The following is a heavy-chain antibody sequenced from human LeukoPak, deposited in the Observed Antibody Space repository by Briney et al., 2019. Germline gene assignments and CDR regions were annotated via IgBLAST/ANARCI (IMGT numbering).Heavy chain of an antibody. J-gene: IGHJ4*02. Sequence: SVKVSCKASGGTFSSYAISWVRQAPGQGLEWMGRIIPILGIANYAQKFQGRVTITADKSTSTAYMELSSLRSEDTSVYYCARDCSGGSCQFDYWGQGTLVTVSS. CDR1: GGTFSSYA. V-gene: IGHV1-69*04. D-gene: IGHD2-15*01. CDR2: IIPILGIA. CDR3: ARDCSGGSCQFDY.